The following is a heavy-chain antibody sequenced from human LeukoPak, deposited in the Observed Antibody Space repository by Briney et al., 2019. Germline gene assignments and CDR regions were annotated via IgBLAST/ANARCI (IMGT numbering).Heavy chain of an antibody. Sequence: PSETLSLTCSVSGGSISSGGYYWSWIRQHPGKGLEWIGYIYYSGSTYYNPSLKSRVTISVDTSKNQFSLKLSSVTAADTAVYYCARDGCSGGSCYYQLDYWGQGTLVTVSS. D-gene: IGHD2-15*01. CDR3: ARDGCSGGSCYYQLDY. CDR2: IYYSGST. J-gene: IGHJ4*02. CDR1: GGSISSGGYY. V-gene: IGHV4-31*03.